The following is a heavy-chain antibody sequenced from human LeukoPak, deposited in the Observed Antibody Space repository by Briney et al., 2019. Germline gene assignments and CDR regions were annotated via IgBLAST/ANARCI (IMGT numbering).Heavy chain of an antibody. CDR2: IYESGTT. Sequence: SETLSLTCAVYGESLNSYYWSWVRQPPGEGLEWIGEIYESGTTKYNPSLKSRVTISMVPSKQQFSLSLNSVTAADAAVYYCARGAWATRLGSWGLGTPVIVSS. CDR3: ARGAWATRLGS. D-gene: IGHD2-15*01. J-gene: IGHJ4*02. V-gene: IGHV4-34*01. CDR1: GESLNSYY.